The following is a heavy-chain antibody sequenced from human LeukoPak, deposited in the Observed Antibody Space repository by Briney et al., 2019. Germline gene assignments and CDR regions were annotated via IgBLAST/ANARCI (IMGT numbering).Heavy chain of an antibody. CDR1: GGTFSSYA. CDR2: IIPIFGTT. V-gene: IGHV1-69*06. D-gene: IGHD3-10*01. J-gene: IGHJ6*03. CDR3: ARDWSLMAYYYYMDV. Sequence: SVKVSCEASGGTFSSYAISWVRQAPGQGLEWMGGIIPIFGTTNYAQKFQGRVTITADKSTSTAYMELSSLRSEDTAVYYCARDWSLMAYYYYMDVWGKGTTVTVSS.